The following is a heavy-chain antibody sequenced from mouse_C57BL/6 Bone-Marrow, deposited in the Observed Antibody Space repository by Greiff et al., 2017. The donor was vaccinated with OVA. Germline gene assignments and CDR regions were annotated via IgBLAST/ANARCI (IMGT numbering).Heavy chain of an antibody. V-gene: IGHV5-17*01. CDR1: GFTFSDYG. CDR3: ARKDYYGSSLWWYFDV. D-gene: IGHD1-1*01. CDR2: ISSGSSTI. Sequence: EVHLVESGGGLVKPGGSLKLSCAASGFTFSDYGMHWVRQAPEKGLEWVAYISSGSSTIYYADTVKGRFTISRDNAKNTLFLQMTSLRSEDTAMYYCARKDYYGSSLWWYFDVWGTGTTVTVSS. J-gene: IGHJ1*03.